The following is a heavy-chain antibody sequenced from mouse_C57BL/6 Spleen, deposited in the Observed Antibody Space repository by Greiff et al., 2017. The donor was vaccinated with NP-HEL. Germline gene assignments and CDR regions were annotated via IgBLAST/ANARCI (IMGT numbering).Heavy chain of an antibody. CDR2: ISYDGSN. CDR3: SSRNYYGSSYWFAY. D-gene: IGHD1-1*01. Sequence: DVQLQESGPGLVKPSQSLSLTCSVTGYSIPSGYYWNWIRQFPGNKLEWMGYISYDGSNNYNPSLNNRISITRDTSKNQFFLKLNSVTTEDTATYYWSSRNYYGSSYWFAYWGQGTLVTVSA. CDR1: GYSIPSGYY. V-gene: IGHV3-6*01. J-gene: IGHJ3*01.